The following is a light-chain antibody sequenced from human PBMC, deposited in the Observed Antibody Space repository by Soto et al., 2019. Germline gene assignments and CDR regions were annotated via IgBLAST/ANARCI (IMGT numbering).Light chain of an antibody. CDR3: QQYGSSRT. CDR1: QSVSSSY. CDR2: GAS. J-gene: IGKJ1*01. V-gene: IGKV3-20*01. Sequence: EIVLTKPPCTLSLYPGERATLSCRASQSVSSSYLAWYQQKPGQAPRLLIYGASSRATGIPDRFSGSGSGTDFTLTISRLEPEDFAVYYCQQYGSSRTFGQGTKVDIK.